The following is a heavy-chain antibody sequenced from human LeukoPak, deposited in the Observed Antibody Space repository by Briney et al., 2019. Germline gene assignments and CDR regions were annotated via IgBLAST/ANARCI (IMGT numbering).Heavy chain of an antibody. CDR3: AKARVMLLWFGNDAFDI. CDR2: ISYDGSNK. D-gene: IGHD3-10*01. J-gene: IGHJ3*02. CDR1: GFSFSSYG. Sequence: GSSLRLSCAASGFSFSSYGMHWVRQAPGKGLEWVAVISYDGSNKYYADSVKGRFTISRDNSKNTLYLQMNSLRAEDTAVYYCAKARVMLLWFGNDAFDIWGQGTMVTVSS. V-gene: IGHV3-30*18.